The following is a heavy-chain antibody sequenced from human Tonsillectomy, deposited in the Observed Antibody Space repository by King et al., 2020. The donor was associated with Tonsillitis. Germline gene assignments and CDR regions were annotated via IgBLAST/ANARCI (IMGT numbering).Heavy chain of an antibody. V-gene: IGHV3-74*01. Sequence: EVQLVESGGGLVQPGGSLRLSCAASGFTFSTYWMHWVRQAPGKGLVWVSRIKSDGSSTTYADSVKGRFTISRDNARNTLYLQMNSLRVEDTAVYYCARGWFNPELDYGGQGTLVTVSS. D-gene: IGHD1-14*01. J-gene: IGHJ4*02. CDR1: GFTFSTYW. CDR2: IKSDGSST. CDR3: ARGWFNPELDY.